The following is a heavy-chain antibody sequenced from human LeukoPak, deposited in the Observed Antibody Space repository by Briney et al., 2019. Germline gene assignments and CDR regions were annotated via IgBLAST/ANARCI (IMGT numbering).Heavy chain of an antibody. V-gene: IGHV4-61*02. CDR2: IYTSGGT. CDR3: ATYCNHTTCYTGWVFQH. J-gene: IGHJ1*01. D-gene: IGHD2-2*02. Sequence: SETLSLTCTVSGGSISSGVYFWSWIRQPAGKGLEWIGCIYTSGGTNYNPSRNSRVTISVHTSTTQFSLRLTSVTPADTAVYYCATYCNHTTCYTGWVFQHWGQGTLVTVSS. CDR1: GGSISSGVYF.